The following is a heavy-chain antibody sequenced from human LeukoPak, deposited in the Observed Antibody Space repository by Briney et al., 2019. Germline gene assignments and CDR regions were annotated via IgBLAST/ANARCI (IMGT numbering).Heavy chain of an antibody. Sequence: GGSLGLSCAASGLTFTTNSMNWVRQAPGKGLEWVSYISRSSTTIYYADSVKGRFTISRDNSKGTLYLQMNSLRAEDTAVYYCAKRAMWDLYWYFDLWGRGTLVTVSS. V-gene: IGHV3-48*01. D-gene: IGHD1-26*01. CDR2: ISRSSTTI. J-gene: IGHJ2*01. CDR3: AKRAMWDLYWYFDL. CDR1: GLTFTTNS.